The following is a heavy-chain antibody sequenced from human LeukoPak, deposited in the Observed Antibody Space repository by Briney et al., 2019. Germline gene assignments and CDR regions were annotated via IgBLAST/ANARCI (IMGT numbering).Heavy chain of an antibody. CDR1: GGTFSSYA. D-gene: IGHD2-21*02. Sequence: ASVKVSCKASGGTFSSYAISWVQQAPGQGLEWMGGIIPIFGTANYAQKFQGRVTITADESTSTAYMELSSLRSEDTAVYYCARKGRDYYFDYWGQGTLVTVSS. CDR3: ARKGRDYYFDY. J-gene: IGHJ4*02. V-gene: IGHV1-69*01. CDR2: IIPIFGTA.